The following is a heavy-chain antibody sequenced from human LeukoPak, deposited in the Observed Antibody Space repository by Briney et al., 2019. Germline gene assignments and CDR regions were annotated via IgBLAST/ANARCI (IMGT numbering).Heavy chain of an antibody. Sequence: PGGSLRLSCAASGFTFSSYGMHWVRQAPGKGLEWVAVIWYDGSNKYYADSVKGRFTISRDNSKNTLYLQMNSLRAEDTALYYCAKAPPYYDFWSGSSNDAFDIWGQGTMVTVSS. J-gene: IGHJ3*02. CDR3: AKAPPYYDFWSGSSNDAFDI. D-gene: IGHD3-3*01. CDR1: GFTFSSYG. CDR2: IWYDGSNK. V-gene: IGHV3-30*02.